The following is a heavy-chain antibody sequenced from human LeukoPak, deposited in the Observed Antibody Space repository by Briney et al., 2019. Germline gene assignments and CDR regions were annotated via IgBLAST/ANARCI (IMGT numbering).Heavy chain of an antibody. CDR1: GFTFRSYW. Sequence: SGGSLRLSCAGSGFTFRSYWMHWVRQAPGKGLVWVSRINSDGSSTTYADSVKGRFTISRDNAKNTLYLQMNSLRAEDTAVYYCAREFGNYHYGSGSYYEVYYYGMDVWGQGTTVTVSS. D-gene: IGHD3-10*01. CDR3: AREFGNYHYGSGSYYEVYYYGMDV. V-gene: IGHV3-74*01. J-gene: IGHJ6*02. CDR2: INSDGSST.